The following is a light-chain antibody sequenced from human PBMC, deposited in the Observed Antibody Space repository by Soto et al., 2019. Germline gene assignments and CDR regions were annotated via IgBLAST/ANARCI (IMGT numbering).Light chain of an antibody. J-gene: IGKJ4*01. Sequence: DIVMTQSPATLSVAPGERVTFSCRASQGVSRKLAWYQHKPGQAPRLLISGASTGATGIPARFSGSGSGTEFTLTISSLQSEDCAIYYCQQYHTWPITFGGGIKEDIK. CDR2: GAS. CDR1: QGVSRK. CDR3: QQYHTWPIT. V-gene: IGKV3-15*01.